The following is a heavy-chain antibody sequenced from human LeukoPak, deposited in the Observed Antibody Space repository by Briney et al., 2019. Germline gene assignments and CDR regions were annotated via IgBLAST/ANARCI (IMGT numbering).Heavy chain of an antibody. V-gene: IGHV4-31*03. CDR3: ARSCSSTSCYSYYYGMDV. D-gene: IGHD2-2*02. J-gene: IGHJ6*02. CDR2: ICSSGST. CDR1: GGFISSGGYY. Sequence: PSETLSLTCTVSGGFISSGGYYWSWIRQHPGKGLEWIGYICSSGSTYYNPSLKSRVTISVDTSKNQLSLKLSSVTAADTAVYYCARSCSSTSCYSYYYGMDVWGQGTTVTVSS.